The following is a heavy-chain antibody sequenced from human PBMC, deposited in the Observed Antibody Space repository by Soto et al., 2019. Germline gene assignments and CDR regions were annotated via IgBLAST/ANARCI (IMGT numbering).Heavy chain of an antibody. J-gene: IGHJ4*02. Sequence: PGGSLRLCCAASGFTVSSYSMNWVRQAPGKGLEWVSSISSSSSYIYYADSVKGRFTISRDNAKNSLYLQMNSLRAEDTAVYYCARDVHIYDFWSGPKNYFDYWGQGTLVTVSS. V-gene: IGHV3-21*01. CDR2: ISSSSSYI. CDR3: ARDVHIYDFWSGPKNYFDY. D-gene: IGHD3-3*01. CDR1: GFTVSSYS.